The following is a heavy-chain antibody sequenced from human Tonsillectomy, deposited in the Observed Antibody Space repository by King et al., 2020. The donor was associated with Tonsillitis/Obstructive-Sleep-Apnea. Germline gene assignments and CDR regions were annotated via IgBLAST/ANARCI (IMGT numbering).Heavy chain of an antibody. V-gene: IGHV5-10-1*01. CDR3: ARGGILSAGAPDF. CDR2: IDPSDSYT. CDR1: GYSFTSYW. D-gene: IGHD6-13*01. Sequence: DVQLVESGVEVKKPGESLRISCKGSGYSFTSYWISWVRQMPGKGLEWMGRIDPSDSYTTYSPSFQGHVTISAAKSISTAYLQWSSLKASDTAMYYCARGGILSAGAPDFWGQGTLVTVSS. J-gene: IGHJ4*02.